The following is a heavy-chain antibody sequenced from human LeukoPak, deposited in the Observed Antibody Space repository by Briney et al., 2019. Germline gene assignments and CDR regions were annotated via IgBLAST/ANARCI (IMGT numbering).Heavy chain of an antibody. Sequence: SVKVSCKASGGTFSSYAISWVRQAPGQGLEWMGGIIPIFGTANYAQKFQGRVTITADESTSTAYMELSSLRSEDTAVYYCARDIPRPRGFDPWGQGTLSPSPQ. J-gene: IGHJ5*02. CDR3: ARDIPRPRGFDP. CDR2: IIPIFGTA. CDR1: GGTFSSYA. V-gene: IGHV1-69*13.